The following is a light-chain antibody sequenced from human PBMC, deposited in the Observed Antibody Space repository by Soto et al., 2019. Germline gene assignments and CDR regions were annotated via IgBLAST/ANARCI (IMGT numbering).Light chain of an antibody. CDR2: GAS. V-gene: IGKV3-15*01. CDR1: QSVSSN. J-gene: IGKJ1*01. Sequence: EIVMTQSPATLSVSPGERATLSCRASQSVSSNLAWYQQKPGQAPRLLIYGASTRATGIPARFSGSGSGTEFTLTISSLQSEDFAVYCCQQYNNWPPTFGQGTKAEIK. CDR3: QQYNNWPPT.